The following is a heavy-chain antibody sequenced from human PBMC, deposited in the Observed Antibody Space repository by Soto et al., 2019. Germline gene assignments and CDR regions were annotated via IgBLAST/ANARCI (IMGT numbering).Heavy chain of an antibody. CDR1: GGSSSSSSYY. D-gene: IGHD5-12*01. V-gene: IGHV4-39*01. CDR2: IYYSGST. CDR3: ARRVGYSGYVFWFDP. Sequence: SETLSLTCTVSGGSSSSSSYYWGWIRQPPGKGLEWIGSIYYSGSTYYNPSLKSRVTISVDTSKNQFSLKLSSVTAADTAVYYCARRVGYSGYVFWFDPWGQGTLVTVYS. J-gene: IGHJ5*02.